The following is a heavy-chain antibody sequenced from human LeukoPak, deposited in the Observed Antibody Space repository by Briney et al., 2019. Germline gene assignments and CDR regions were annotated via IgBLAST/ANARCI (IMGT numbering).Heavy chain of an antibody. CDR3: ARAGIAAAEFDF. Sequence: GGSLRPSCAASGFTFNDHTMNWVRQAPGKGLEWVSSISTHGSYIYYADSVKGRFTISRDNARNSLYLQMNSLRADDTSVYFCARAGIAAAEFDFWGQGTLVTVSS. CDR1: GFTFNDHT. CDR2: ISTHGSYI. J-gene: IGHJ4*02. V-gene: IGHV3-21*01. D-gene: IGHD6-13*01.